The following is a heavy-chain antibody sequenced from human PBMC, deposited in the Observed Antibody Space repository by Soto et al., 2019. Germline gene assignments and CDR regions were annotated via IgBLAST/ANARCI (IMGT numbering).Heavy chain of an antibody. Sequence: GESLKISCKGSGYTFTSSWIGWVRQMPGKGLEWMGIIYPDNSDTIYYADSVKGRFTISRDNAKNSLYLQMNSLRDEDTAVYYCARDFARRELLLYYYYYGMDVWGQGTTVTVSS. CDR1: GYTFTSSW. CDR3: ARDFARRELLLYYYYYGMDV. D-gene: IGHD1-26*01. V-gene: IGHV5-51*01. J-gene: IGHJ6*02. CDR2: IYPDNSDT.